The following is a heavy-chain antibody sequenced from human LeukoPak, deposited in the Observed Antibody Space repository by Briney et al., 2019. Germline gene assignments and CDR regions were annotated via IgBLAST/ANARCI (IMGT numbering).Heavy chain of an antibody. J-gene: IGHJ4*02. CDR3: AREPIAAAGPLFDY. Sequence: GGSLRLSCAASGFTFSGYEMNWVRQAPGKGLEWVSYISSSGSTIYYADSVKGRFTISRDNAKNSLYLQMNSLRAEDTAVYYCAREPIAAAGPLFDYWGQGTLVTVSS. D-gene: IGHD6-13*01. CDR2: ISSSGSTI. V-gene: IGHV3-48*03. CDR1: GFTFSGYE.